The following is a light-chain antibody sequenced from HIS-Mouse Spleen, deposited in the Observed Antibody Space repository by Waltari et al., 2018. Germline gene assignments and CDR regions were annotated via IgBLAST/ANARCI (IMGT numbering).Light chain of an antibody. V-gene: IGLV3-10*01. CDR1: SLPQKY. CDR3: YSTDSSGNHRV. J-gene: IGLJ2*01. Sequence: SYELTQPPSVSVSPGQTARIPCSGDSLPQKYHYWYQQKSGQDPVLVIDEDSKRPSGIPERFSGSSSGTMATLTISGAQVEDEADYYCYSTDSSGNHRVFGGGTKLTVL. CDR2: EDS.